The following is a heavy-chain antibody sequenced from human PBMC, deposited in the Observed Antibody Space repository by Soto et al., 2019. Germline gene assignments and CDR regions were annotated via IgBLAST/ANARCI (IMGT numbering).Heavy chain of an antibody. CDR3: ASTSEIAAAGTFGY. Sequence: PSETLSLTCAVYGGSLSGYYWSWIRQPPGKGLEWIGEINHSGSTNYSPSLKSRVTILVDTSKNQFSLQLSSVTAADTAVYYCASTSEIAAAGTFGYWGQGTLVTVSS. D-gene: IGHD6-13*01. CDR1: GGSLSGYY. CDR2: INHSGST. V-gene: IGHV4-34*01. J-gene: IGHJ4*02.